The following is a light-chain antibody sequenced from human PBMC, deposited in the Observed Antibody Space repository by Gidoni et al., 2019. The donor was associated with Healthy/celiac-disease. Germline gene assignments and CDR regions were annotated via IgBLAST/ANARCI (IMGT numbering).Light chain of an antibody. CDR1: SSNIGAGYD. J-gene: IGLJ3*02. CDR3: QSYDSSLEV. CDR2: GNS. Sequence: SVTISCTGSSSNIGAGYDVHWYQQLPGTAPKLLIYGNSNRPSGVPDRFSGSKSGTSASLAITGLQAEDEADYYCQSYDSSLEVFGGGTKLTVL. V-gene: IGLV1-40*01.